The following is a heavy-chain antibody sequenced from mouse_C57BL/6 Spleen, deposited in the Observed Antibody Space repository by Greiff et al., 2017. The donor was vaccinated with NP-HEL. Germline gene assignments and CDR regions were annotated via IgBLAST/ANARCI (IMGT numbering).Heavy chain of an antibody. CDR3: TTTGRLYYAMYY. J-gene: IGHJ4*01. Sequence: QVQLQQPGAELVKPGASVKLSCKASGYTFTSYWMQWVKQRPGQGLEWIGEIDPSDSYTNYNQKFKGKATLTVDTSSSTAYMQLSSLTSEDSAVYYCTTTGRLYYAMYYWGQGTSVTVSS. V-gene: IGHV1-50*01. CDR1: GYTFTSYW. CDR2: IDPSDSYT. D-gene: IGHD1-1*01.